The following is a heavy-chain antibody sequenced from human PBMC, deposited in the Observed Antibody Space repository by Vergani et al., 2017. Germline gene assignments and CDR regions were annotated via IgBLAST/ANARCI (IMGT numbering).Heavy chain of an antibody. CDR3: ARGGQYRSGWSCE. CDR1: GYSISSGYY. V-gene: IGHV4-38-2*02. D-gene: IGHD6-19*01. CDR2: FFHSGSA. Sequence: VQPHESGPGLVQPSEILSPTCSVFGYSISSGYYWGWPRQPPGKGLEWIVSFFHSGSAYFNPSLKSRVTISVDTAKKQSVMTLSSLTAADPAVYYCARGGQYRSGWSCEWGQGTQVTVSS. J-gene: IGHJ4*01.